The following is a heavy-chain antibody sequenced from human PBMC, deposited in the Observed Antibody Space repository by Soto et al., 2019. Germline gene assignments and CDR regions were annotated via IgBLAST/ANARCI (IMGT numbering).Heavy chain of an antibody. CDR1: AGSFISYT. V-gene: IGHV1-69*02. Sequence: QVQLVQSGAEVKKPGSSVKVSCEASAGSFISYTFTWVRQAPGQGHEWMGRIIPIQGRANYTLKVQDRVTITADRSTKTVYMELRSLRPEDTAVYYCAKSLLFVDHAYMDVWGKGTTVTVSS. D-gene: IGHD2-21*01. CDR3: AKSLLFVDHAYMDV. CDR2: IIPIQGRA. J-gene: IGHJ6*03.